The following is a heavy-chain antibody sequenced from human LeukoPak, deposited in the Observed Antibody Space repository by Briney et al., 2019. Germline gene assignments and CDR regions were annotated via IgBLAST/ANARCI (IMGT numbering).Heavy chain of an antibody. CDR1: GFTFSSYN. CDR2: ITSSSNYI. J-gene: IGHJ6*03. CDR3: ARDPYSGRYSAYYYYYMDV. V-gene: IGHV3-21*01. D-gene: IGHD1-26*01. Sequence: PGGSLRLSCAASGFTFSSYNMNWVRHAPGKGLEWVSSITSSSNYIFYADSVKGRFTISRDNAKNSLYLQMNSLRAEDTAVYYCARDPYSGRYSAYYYYYMDVWGKGTTVTVSS.